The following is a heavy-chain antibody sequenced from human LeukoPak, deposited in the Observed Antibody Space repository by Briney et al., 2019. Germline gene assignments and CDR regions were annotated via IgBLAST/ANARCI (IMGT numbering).Heavy chain of an antibody. CDR1: GYTFTSYG. CDR3: ARGVLTYSNYVYYYYMDV. Sequence: GASVKVSCKASGYTFTSYGISWVRQAPGQGLEWMGWISAYNGNTNYAQKLQGRVTITADESTSTAYMELSSLRSEDTAVYYCARGVLTYSNYVYYYYMDVWGKGTTVTVSS. D-gene: IGHD4-11*01. V-gene: IGHV1-18*01. CDR2: ISAYNGNT. J-gene: IGHJ6*03.